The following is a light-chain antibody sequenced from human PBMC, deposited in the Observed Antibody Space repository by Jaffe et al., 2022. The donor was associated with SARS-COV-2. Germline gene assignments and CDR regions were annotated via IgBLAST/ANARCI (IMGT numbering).Light chain of an antibody. CDR1: QSVSRY. CDR3: QQRSNWPIT. Sequence: EIVLTQSPATLSLSPGERVTLSCRASQSVSRYLAWYQQKPGQAPRLLIYDASNRATGIPARFSGSGSGTDFTLTISSLEPEDFAVYFCQQRSNWPITFGQGTRLDIK. CDR2: DAS. J-gene: IGKJ5*01. V-gene: IGKV3-11*01.